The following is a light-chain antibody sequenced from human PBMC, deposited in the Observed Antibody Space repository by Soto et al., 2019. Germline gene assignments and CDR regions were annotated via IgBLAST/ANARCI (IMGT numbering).Light chain of an antibody. J-gene: IGLJ2*01. CDR1: SSNIGSNT. CDR3: AAWDDSLV. CDR2: SNN. Sequence: QSVLTQPPSASGTPGHRVTISCSGSSSNIGSNTVNWYQQLPGTAPKLLIYSNNQRPSGVPDRFSGSKSGTSASLAISGLQSEDEADYYCAAWDDSLVFGGGTKLTVL. V-gene: IGLV1-44*01.